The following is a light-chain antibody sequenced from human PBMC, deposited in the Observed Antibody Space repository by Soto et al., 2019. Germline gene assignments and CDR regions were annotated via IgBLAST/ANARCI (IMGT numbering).Light chain of an antibody. J-gene: IGKJ1*01. CDR1: QSVSSSY. Sequence: EILLTQSPGTLSLSPGERATLSFRASQSVSSSYLAWYQQKPGQAPRLLIYGASSRATGIPDRFSGSGSGTDFTLTISRLEPEDFAVYYCQQYGSSPRTFGQGTKVDI. V-gene: IGKV3-20*01. CDR3: QQYGSSPRT. CDR2: GAS.